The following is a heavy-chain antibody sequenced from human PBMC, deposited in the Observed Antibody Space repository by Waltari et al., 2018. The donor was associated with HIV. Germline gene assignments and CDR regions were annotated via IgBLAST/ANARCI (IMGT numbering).Heavy chain of an antibody. Sequence: QVQLQESGPGLVKPSETLSLTCTVSGGSISSYYRSWIRQPAGKGLEWIGRIYTSGSTNYNPSLKSRVTMSVDTSKNQFSLKLSSVTAADTAVYYCARGLTYYYDSSGVNWFDPWGQGTLVTVSS. CDR2: IYTSGST. J-gene: IGHJ5*02. V-gene: IGHV4-4*07. D-gene: IGHD3-22*01. CDR3: ARGLTYYYDSSGVNWFDP. CDR1: GGSISSYY.